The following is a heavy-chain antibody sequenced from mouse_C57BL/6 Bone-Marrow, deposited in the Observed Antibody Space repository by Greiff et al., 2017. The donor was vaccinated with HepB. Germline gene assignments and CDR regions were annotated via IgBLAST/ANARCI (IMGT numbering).Heavy chain of an antibody. Sequence: QVQLKQSGAELVKPGASVKMSCKASGYTFTTYPIEWMKQNHGKSQEWIGNFHPYNDDTKYNEKFKGKATLTVEKSSSTVYLELSRLTSDDSAVYYCARDYYGSSYPFYYAMDYWGQGTSVTVSS. CDR3: ARDYYGSSYPFYYAMDY. V-gene: IGHV1-47*01. J-gene: IGHJ4*01. D-gene: IGHD1-1*01. CDR2: FHPYNDDT. CDR1: GYTFTTYP.